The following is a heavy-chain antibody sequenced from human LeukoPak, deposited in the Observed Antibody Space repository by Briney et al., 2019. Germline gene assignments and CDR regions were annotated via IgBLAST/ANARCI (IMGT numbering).Heavy chain of an antibody. CDR2: INHSGST. D-gene: IGHD5-12*01. V-gene: IGHV4-34*01. J-gene: IGHJ4*02. Sequence: GSLRLSCVASGFSFSSYAMSWVRQAPGKGLEWIGEINHSGSTNYNPSLKSRVTISVDTSKNQFSLKMRSVTAADTAVYYCARAREIEAIDYWGQGTLVTVSS. CDR1: GFSFSSYA. CDR3: ARAREIEAIDY.